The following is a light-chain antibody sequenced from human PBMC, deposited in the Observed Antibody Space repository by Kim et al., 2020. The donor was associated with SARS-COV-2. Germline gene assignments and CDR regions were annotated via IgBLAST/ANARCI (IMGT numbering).Light chain of an antibody. Sequence: EIVLTQSPGTVSLSPGERATLSCRASQSVSSNYLAWYQQKPGQAPRLLIYAASSRATGIPDRFSGSGSGTDFTLTISRLEPEDFAVYYCQQYGSSPRTFGQGTKVDIK. J-gene: IGKJ1*01. V-gene: IGKV3-20*01. CDR3: QQYGSSPRT. CDR1: QSVSSNY. CDR2: AAS.